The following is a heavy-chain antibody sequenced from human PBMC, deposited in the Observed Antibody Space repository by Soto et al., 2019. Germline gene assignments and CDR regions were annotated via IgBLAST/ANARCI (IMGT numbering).Heavy chain of an antibody. J-gene: IGHJ1*01. V-gene: IGHV3-30-3*01. CDR3: ARDEAAEYFQH. Sequence: QVHLVESGGGVVQPGRSLRLSCAASGFTFSNYAMHWVRQAPGKGLEWVALTSSDGSNEFHADSVKGRITISRDNAKNSLYLQMNSLRGEDTAVYYCARDEAAEYFQHWGQGTLVTVSS. CDR2: TSSDGSNE. CDR1: GFTFSNYA.